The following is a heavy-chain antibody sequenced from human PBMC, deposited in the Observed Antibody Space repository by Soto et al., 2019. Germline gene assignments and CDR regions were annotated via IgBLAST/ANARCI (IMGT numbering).Heavy chain of an antibody. CDR1: GYTLTELS. V-gene: IGHV1-24*01. D-gene: IGHD3-3*01. CDR2: FDPEDGET. Sequence: GASVKVSCKVSGYTLTELSMHWVRQAPGKWLEWMGGFDPEDGETIYAQKFQGRVTMTEDTSTDTAYMELSSLRSEDTAVYYCATVRDFWSGYYFVGWFDPWGQGTLVTVSS. J-gene: IGHJ5*02. CDR3: ATVRDFWSGYYFVGWFDP.